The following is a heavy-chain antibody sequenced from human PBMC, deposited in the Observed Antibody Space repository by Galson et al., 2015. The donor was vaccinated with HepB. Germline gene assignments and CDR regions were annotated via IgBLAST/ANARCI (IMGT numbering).Heavy chain of an antibody. V-gene: IGHV3-15*07. J-gene: IGHJ5*02. Sequence: SLRLSCAASGFTFSNAWMNWVRQAPGKGLEWVGRIKSKTDGGTTDYAAPVKGRFTISRDDSKNTLYLQMNSLKTEDTAVYYCTTHGRAVPYNWFDPWGQGTLVTVSS. CDR3: TTHGRAVPYNWFDP. D-gene: IGHD4-17*01. CDR2: IKSKTDGGTT. CDR1: GFTFSNAW.